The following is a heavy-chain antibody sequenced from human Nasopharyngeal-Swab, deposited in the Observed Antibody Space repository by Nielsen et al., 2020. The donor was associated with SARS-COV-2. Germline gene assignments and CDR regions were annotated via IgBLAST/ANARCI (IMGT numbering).Heavy chain of an antibody. D-gene: IGHD4-17*01. V-gene: IGHV3-30*18. CDR2: ISYDGSNK. CDR1: GFTFSSYG. Sequence: GGSLSLSCASSGFTFSSYGMHWVRQPPGKGLEWVAVISYDGSNKYYADSVKGRFTISRDNSKNTLYLQMNSLRAEDTAVYYCAKDGSEHYVDFAFDIWGQGRMVTVSS. CDR3: AKDGSEHYVDFAFDI. J-gene: IGHJ3*02.